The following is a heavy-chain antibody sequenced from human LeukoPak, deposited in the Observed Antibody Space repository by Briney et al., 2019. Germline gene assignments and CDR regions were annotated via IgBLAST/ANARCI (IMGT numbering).Heavy chain of an antibody. Sequence: PSQTLSLTCTVSGGSISSGGYYWSWIRQHPGKGLEWIGYIYYSGSTYYNPSLKSRVTISVDTSKNQSSLKLSSVTAADTAVYYCAREYYDILTGEFAFDIWGHGTMVTVSS. J-gene: IGHJ3*02. V-gene: IGHV4-31*03. CDR3: AREYYDILTGEFAFDI. CDR2: IYYSGST. D-gene: IGHD3-9*01. CDR1: GGSISSGGYY.